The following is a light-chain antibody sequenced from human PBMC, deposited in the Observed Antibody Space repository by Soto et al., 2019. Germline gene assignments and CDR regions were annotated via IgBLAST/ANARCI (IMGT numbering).Light chain of an antibody. J-gene: IGKJ2*01. CDR1: ESISSY. CDR2: AAS. Sequence: DIQMTQSPSSLSASAGDRVTITCRAGESISSYLNWYQQKPGKAPKLLIYAASSLQSGVPSRFSGSGSGTDFTLTISSLQPEDFATYYCQQSYTSPYTFGQGTRLEIK. V-gene: IGKV1-39*01. CDR3: QQSYTSPYT.